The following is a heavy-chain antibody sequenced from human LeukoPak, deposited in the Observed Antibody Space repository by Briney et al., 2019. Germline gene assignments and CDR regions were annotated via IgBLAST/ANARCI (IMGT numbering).Heavy chain of an antibody. CDR1: GGSISSYY. J-gene: IGHJ6*02. Sequence: PSETLSLTCTVSGGSISSYYWSWIRQPPGKGLEWIGYIYYSGSTNYNPSLKSRVTISVDTSKNQFSLKLSSVTAADTAVYYCAGALLRFSFYGMDVWGQGTTVTVSS. V-gene: IGHV4-59*01. CDR3: AGALLRFSFYGMDV. CDR2: IYYSGST. D-gene: IGHD3-3*01.